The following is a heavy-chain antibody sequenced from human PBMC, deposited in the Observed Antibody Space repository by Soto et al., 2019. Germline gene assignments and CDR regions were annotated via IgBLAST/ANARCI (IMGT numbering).Heavy chain of an antibody. CDR3: AKDGKAGYGMDV. CDR1: GFTFSSYG. J-gene: IGHJ6*02. CDR2: ISYDGGSK. Sequence: QVQLVESGGGVVQPGRSLRLSCAASGFTFSSYGMHWVRQAPGNGLEWVAVISYDGGSKYYADSVKGRLTISRDNPKNTLYLQMNSLRAEDTDVYYCAKDGKAGYGMDVWGQGTTVTVSS. V-gene: IGHV3-30*18.